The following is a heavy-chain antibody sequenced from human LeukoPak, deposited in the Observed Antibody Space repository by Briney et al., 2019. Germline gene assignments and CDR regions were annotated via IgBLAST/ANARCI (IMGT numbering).Heavy chain of an antibody. CDR1: GFTFSSYA. CDR2: ISGSGGST. CDR3: ASLGYCSGGSCYYGMDV. Sequence: GGSLRLSCAASGFTFSSYAMSWVRQAPGKGLEWVSAISGSGGSTYYADSVKGRFTISRDNSKNTLYLQMNSLRAEDTAVYYCASLGYCSGGSCYYGMDVWGQRTTVTVSS. V-gene: IGHV3-23*01. J-gene: IGHJ6*02. D-gene: IGHD2-15*01.